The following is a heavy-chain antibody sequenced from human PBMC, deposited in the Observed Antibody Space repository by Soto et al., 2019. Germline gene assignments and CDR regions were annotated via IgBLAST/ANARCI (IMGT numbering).Heavy chain of an antibody. J-gene: IGHJ6*02. CDR3: AKDRRYYYDIETHYGLDV. V-gene: IGHV3-30*18. CDR1: GLNFRDYN. D-gene: IGHD3-16*01. CDR2: ITYDAEYQ. Sequence: QEHLVESGGGLGQPGGSLRLSCAASGLNFRDYNMFWVSKAPGRGREWVALITYDAEYQYYGDSVKGRFTISRDNARNTLYLQLTSLRLEDTAVYYCAKDRRYYYDIETHYGLDVWGQGTTVRVSS.